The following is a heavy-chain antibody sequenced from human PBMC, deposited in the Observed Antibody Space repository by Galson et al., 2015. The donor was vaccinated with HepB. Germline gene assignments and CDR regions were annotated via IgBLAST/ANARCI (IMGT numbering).Heavy chain of an antibody. CDR2: IDPSDSYT. CDR1: GYSFTSYW. V-gene: IGHV5-10-1*01. J-gene: IGHJ5*02. CDR3: ASQFMVRGVILNWFDP. D-gene: IGHD3-10*01. Sequence: QSGAEVKKPGESLRISCKGSGYSFTSYWISWVRQMPGKGLEWMGRIDPSDSYTNYSPSFQGHVTISADKSISTAYLQWSSLKASDTAMYYCASQFMVRGVILNWFDPWGQGTLVTVSS.